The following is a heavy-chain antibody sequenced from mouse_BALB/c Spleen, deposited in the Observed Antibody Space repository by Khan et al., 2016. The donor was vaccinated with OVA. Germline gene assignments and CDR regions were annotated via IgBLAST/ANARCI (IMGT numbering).Heavy chain of an antibody. J-gene: IGHJ2*01. D-gene: IGHD1-1*02. Sequence: EVQLQESGPGLVKSSQSLSLICTVTGYSITSDYAWNWIRQFPGNKLEWMGYISYSGNTKYNPSLKSRISVTRDKSKNQIFLQLNSVTAEDTATYYCARIYGGDFDYWGQGTTLTGSS. CDR2: ISYSGNT. CDR1: GYSITSDYA. V-gene: IGHV3-2*02. CDR3: ARIYGGDFDY.